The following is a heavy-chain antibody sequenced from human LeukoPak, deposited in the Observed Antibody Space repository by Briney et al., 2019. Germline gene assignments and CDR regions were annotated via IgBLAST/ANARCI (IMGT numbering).Heavy chain of an antibody. CDR1: GGSISSSSYY. Sequence: SETLSLTCTVSGGSISSSSYYWGWIRQPPGKGLEWIGSIYYGGSTYYNPSLKSRVTISVDTSKNQFSLKVSSVTAADTAVYYCARDPYYYDSSGHDYWGQGTLVTVSS. CDR3: ARDPYYYDSSGHDY. V-gene: IGHV4-39*07. J-gene: IGHJ4*02. CDR2: IYYGGST. D-gene: IGHD3-22*01.